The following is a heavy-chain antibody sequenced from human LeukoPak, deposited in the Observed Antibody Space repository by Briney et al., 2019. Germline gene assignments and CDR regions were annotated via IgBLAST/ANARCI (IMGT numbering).Heavy chain of an antibody. CDR3: ASSTAYYYMAV. D-gene: IGHD1-1*01. V-gene: IGHV4-59*01. Sequence: SETLSLTCTVSGGSIDSYYWSWIRQPPGKGLEWIGYVYYSGSTNYNPSLKSRVTISVDPSKNQFSLKLSSVTAADTAVYYCASSTAYYYMAVWGKGTTVTVSS. CDR1: GGSIDSYY. CDR2: VYYSGST. J-gene: IGHJ6*03.